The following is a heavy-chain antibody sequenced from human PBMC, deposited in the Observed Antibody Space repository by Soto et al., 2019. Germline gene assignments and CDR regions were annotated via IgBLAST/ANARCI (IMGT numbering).Heavy chain of an antibody. D-gene: IGHD3-16*01. Sequence: EVQLVESGGGLVQPGGSLRLSCEASGFTFSAYCMTWVRQAPGKGLEWVANIKKDGNEKYYVDSVKGRFTISRDNAKSCLYLQRTNLTAVDTAVYYCVRGRGLDGSPYYYYSGMDVWGRGTTVTVSS. J-gene: IGHJ6*02. CDR2: IKKDGNEK. CDR1: GFTFSAYC. CDR3: VRGRGLDGSPYYYYSGMDV. V-gene: IGHV3-7*03.